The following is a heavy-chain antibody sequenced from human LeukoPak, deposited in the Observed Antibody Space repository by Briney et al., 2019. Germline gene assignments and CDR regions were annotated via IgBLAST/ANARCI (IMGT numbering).Heavy chain of an antibody. Sequence: QPGGSLRLSCAASGFTFSSYWMHWVRHAPGKGLVWVSRINSDGSSTSYADSVKGRFTISRDNAKNTLYLQMNSLRAEDTAVYYCARDRDYGDYVFDFWGQGTLVTVSS. CDR2: INSDGSST. CDR3: ARDRDYGDYVFDF. CDR1: GFTFSSYW. D-gene: IGHD4-17*01. V-gene: IGHV3-74*01. J-gene: IGHJ4*02.